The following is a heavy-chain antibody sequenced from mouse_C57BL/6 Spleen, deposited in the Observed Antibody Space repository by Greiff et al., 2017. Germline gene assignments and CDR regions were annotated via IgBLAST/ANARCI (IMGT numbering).Heavy chain of an antibody. J-gene: IGHJ4*01. CDR2: ISSGSSTI. Sequence: EVQLQQSGGGLVKPGGSLKLSCAASGFTFSDYGMHWVRQAPEKGLEWVAYISSGSSTIYYADTVKGRFTISRDNAKNTLFLQMTSLRSEDTAMYYCARQNYGSSYYYAMDYWGQGTSVTVSS. D-gene: IGHD1-1*01. CDR3: ARQNYGSSYYYAMDY. CDR1: GFTFSDYG. V-gene: IGHV5-17*01.